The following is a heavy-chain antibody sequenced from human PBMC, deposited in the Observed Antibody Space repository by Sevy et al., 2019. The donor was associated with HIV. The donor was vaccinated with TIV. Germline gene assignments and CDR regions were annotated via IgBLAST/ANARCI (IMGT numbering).Heavy chain of an antibody. CDR2: IKQDGSEK. Sequence: GGSLRLSCAASGFTFSNYWMTWVRQAPGKGLERVAHIKQDGSEKHYVDSVKGRFTISRDNSKNSVYLQMNSLRAEDTAVYFCAREGYYDYIWGSYRYFNDYWGQGTLVTVSS. CDR3: AREGYYDYIWGSYRYFNDY. J-gene: IGHJ4*02. CDR1: GFTFSNYW. D-gene: IGHD3-16*02. V-gene: IGHV3-7*03.